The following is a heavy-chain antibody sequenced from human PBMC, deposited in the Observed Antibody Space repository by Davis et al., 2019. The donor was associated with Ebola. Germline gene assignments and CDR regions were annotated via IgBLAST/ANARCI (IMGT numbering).Heavy chain of an antibody. CDR3: ARGWLRTGLDV. Sequence: HSQTLSLTCAISGDSVSRAGWNWIRQSPSRGLEWLGRTYYKSKWYNDYAASVKSRITINPDTSKNQFSLQLTSVTPEDTAVYYCARGWLRTGLDVWGKGTTVTVSS. J-gene: IGHJ6*04. V-gene: IGHV6-1*01. CDR2: TYYKSKWYN. CDR1: GDSVSRAG. D-gene: IGHD5-12*01.